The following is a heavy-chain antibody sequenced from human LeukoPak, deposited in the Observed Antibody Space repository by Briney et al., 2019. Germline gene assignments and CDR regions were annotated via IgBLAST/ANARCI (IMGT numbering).Heavy chain of an antibody. V-gene: IGHV3-23*01. J-gene: IGHJ4*02. CDR1: GFSFSNYA. Sequence: GGSLRLSCAASGFSFSNYAMSWVRQAPGKGLEWVSSISDSGAATYYAESVKGRFTISRDNSKNTLYLQLNSLGAEDTAVYYCAKIAPWGAVTTTDGFDYWGQGTLVTVSS. CDR3: AKIAPWGAVTTTDGFDY. D-gene: IGHD4-17*01. CDR2: ISDSGAAT.